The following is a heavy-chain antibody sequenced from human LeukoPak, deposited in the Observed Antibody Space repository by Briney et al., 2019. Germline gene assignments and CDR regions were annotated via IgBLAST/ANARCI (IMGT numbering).Heavy chain of an antibody. CDR3: ARDTAAAGTDY. Sequence: PGGSLRLSCAASGFTFSSYAMSWVRQAPGKGLEWVSYISSSTSSMYYADSVKGRFTISRDNAKNSLYLQMNSLRADDTAVYYCARDTAAAGTDYWGQGTLVTVSS. J-gene: IGHJ4*02. V-gene: IGHV3-48*01. CDR2: ISSSTSSM. CDR1: GFTFSSYA. D-gene: IGHD6-13*01.